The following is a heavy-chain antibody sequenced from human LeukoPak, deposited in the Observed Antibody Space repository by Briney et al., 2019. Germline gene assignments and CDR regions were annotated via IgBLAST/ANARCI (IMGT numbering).Heavy chain of an antibody. CDR2: INPNSGGT. D-gene: IGHD6-13*01. V-gene: IGHV1-2*06. CDR1: GYTFTGYY. Sequence: ASVKVSCKASGYTFTGYYMHWVRQAPGQGLERMGRINPNSGGTNYAQKFQGRVTMTRDTSISTAYMELSRLRSDDTAVYYCARWRTLRPYIAAAGTSYYYGMDVWGQGTTVTVSS. CDR3: ARWRTLRPYIAAAGTSYYYGMDV. J-gene: IGHJ6*02.